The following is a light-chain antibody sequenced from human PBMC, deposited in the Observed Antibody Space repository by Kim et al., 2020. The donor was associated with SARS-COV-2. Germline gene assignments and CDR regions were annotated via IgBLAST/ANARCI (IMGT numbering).Light chain of an antibody. V-gene: IGKV3-20*01. Sequence: LYPGERATRSCRASQSVRGRYLAWYQQKPGQAPRLLIYGASNRATGIPDRFSGIGSGTDFTLTISRREPEDFAVYYCQQYSSAPDNFGQGTKLEI. CDR2: GAS. CDR3: QQYSSAPDN. J-gene: IGKJ2*01. CDR1: QSVRGRY.